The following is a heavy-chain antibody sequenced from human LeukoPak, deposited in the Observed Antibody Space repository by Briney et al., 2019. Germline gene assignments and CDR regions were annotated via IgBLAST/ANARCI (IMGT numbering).Heavy chain of an antibody. CDR2: INHSGST. J-gene: IGHJ6*03. V-gene: IGHV4-34*01. CDR1: GGSFSGYY. CDR3: ARGFIAMVRGVIVSSGYYYYYYMDV. Sequence: SETLSLTCAVYGGSFSGYYWSWIRQPPGKGLEWIGEINHSGSTNYNPSLKRRVTISVDTSKKQFSLKLSSVTAADTAVYYCARGFIAMVRGVIVSSGYYYYYYMDVWGKGTTVTVSS. D-gene: IGHD3-10*01.